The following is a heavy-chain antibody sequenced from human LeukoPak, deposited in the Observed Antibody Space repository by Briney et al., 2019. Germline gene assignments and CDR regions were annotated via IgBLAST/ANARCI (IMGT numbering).Heavy chain of an antibody. D-gene: IGHD3-10*01. CDR1: GYTFTSYD. J-gene: IGHJ5*02. CDR2: MNPNSGNT. V-gene: IGHV1-8*01. CDR3: ARARTRMVRGVTRWFDP. Sequence: GASVKVSCKASGYTFTSYDINWVRQATGQGLEWMGWMNPNSGNTGYAQKFQGRVTMTRNTSISTAYMELSSLRSEDTAVYYCARARTRMVRGVTRWFDPWGQGTLVTVSS.